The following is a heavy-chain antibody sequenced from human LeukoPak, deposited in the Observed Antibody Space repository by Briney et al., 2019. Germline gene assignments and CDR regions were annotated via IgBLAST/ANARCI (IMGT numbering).Heavy chain of an antibody. D-gene: IGHD6-13*01. Sequence: PSETLSLTCTVSGGSISSSSYYWGWIRQPPGKGLEWIGSIYYSGSTYYNPSLKSRVTISVDTSKNQFSLKLSSVTAADTAVYYCARPSRQLVPNYYYYYYMDVWGKGTTVTVSS. V-gene: IGHV4-39*07. CDR1: GGSISSSSYY. CDR2: IYYSGST. CDR3: ARPSRQLVPNYYYYYYMDV. J-gene: IGHJ6*03.